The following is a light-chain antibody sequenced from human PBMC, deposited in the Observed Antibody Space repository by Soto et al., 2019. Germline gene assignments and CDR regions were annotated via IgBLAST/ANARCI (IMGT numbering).Light chain of an antibody. CDR3: QQYGSSRFT. CDR1: QSVSSSY. J-gene: IGKJ3*01. CDR2: AAS. Sequence: FSQSPGALSLSPGERATLSCRASQSVSSSYLAWYQQKPGQAPRLLIYAASSRATGIPDRFSGSGSGTDFTLTISRLEPEDFAVYYCQQYGSSRFTFGPGTKVDI. V-gene: IGKV3-20*01.